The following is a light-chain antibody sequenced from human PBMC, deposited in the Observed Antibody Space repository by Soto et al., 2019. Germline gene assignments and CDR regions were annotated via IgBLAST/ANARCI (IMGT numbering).Light chain of an antibody. CDR3: QQRSNWPST. J-gene: IGKJ4*01. CDR1: QRVSSY. V-gene: IGKV3-11*01. Sequence: EIVLTQSPAPLSLSPGARATLSCRASQRVSSYLAWYQQKPGQAPRLLIYDASNRATGIPARFSGSGSGTDFTLTITSLEPEDFAVYYCQQRSNWPSTFGGGTKVEIK. CDR2: DAS.